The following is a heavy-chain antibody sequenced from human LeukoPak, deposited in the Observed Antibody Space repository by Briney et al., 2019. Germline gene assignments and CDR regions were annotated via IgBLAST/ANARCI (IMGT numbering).Heavy chain of an antibody. CDR2: MNPNSGNT. CDR1: GGTFSSYA. V-gene: IGHV1-8*02. D-gene: IGHD3-22*01. Sequence: ASVKVSCKASGGTFSSYAINWVRQATGQGLEWMGWMNPNSGNTGYAQKFQGRVTMTRNTSISTAYMELSSLRSEDTAVYYCARFFGSYYYDSSGYSDAFDIWGQGTMVTVSS. CDR3: ARFFGSYYYDSSGYSDAFDI. J-gene: IGHJ3*02.